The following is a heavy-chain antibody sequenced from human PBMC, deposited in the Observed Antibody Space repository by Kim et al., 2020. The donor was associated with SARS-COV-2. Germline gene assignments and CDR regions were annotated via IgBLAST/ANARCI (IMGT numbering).Heavy chain of an antibody. CDR3: ARYSNSEWSLRY. Sequence: SETLSLTCTVSGGSISSSGYLWAWIRQSPEMGLEWLASVSYSGATYYNPSLKSRGTISKDTSKNQFSLELNSVTAADTAVYYCARYSNSEWSLRYWGQGT. J-gene: IGHJ4*02. CDR2: VSYSGAT. D-gene: IGHD2-8*01. V-gene: IGHV4-39*07. CDR1: GGSISSSGYL.